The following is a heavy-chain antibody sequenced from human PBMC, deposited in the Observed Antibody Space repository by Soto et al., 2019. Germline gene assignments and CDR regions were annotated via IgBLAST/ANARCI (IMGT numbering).Heavy chain of an antibody. D-gene: IGHD6-19*01. Sequence: SETLSLTGTVSGGSISSYNWSWILQPPGKGLEWIGYIYYSGSTNYNPSLKSRVTISVDTSKNQFSLKLSSVTAADTAVYYCARGPVAGHANWFDPWGQGTLVTV. CDR3: ARGPVAGHANWFDP. J-gene: IGHJ5*02. V-gene: IGHV4-59*01. CDR1: GGSISSYN. CDR2: IYYSGST.